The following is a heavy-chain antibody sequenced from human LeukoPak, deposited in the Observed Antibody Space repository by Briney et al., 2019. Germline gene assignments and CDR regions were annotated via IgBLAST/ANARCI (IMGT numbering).Heavy chain of an antibody. CDR3: ASNKYSSGWYTRGNYYMDV. D-gene: IGHD6-19*01. V-gene: IGHV4-61*02. Sequence: SETLSLTCTVSGGSISSGSYYWRWIRQPAGKGLEWIGRIYTSGSTNYNPSLKSRVTISVDTSKNQFSLKLSSVTAADTAVYYCASNKYSSGWYTRGNYYMDVWGKGTTVTVSS. CDR1: GGSISSGSYY. J-gene: IGHJ6*03. CDR2: IYTSGST.